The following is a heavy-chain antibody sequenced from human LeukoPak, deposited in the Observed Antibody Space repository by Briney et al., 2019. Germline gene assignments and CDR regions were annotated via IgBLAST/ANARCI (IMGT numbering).Heavy chain of an antibody. CDR1: EFSISNYW. D-gene: IGHD4-17*01. CDR3: ARDYVTTSTYDC. J-gene: IGHJ4*02. V-gene: IGHV3-7*01. Sequence: PGGSLRLSCEASEFSISNYWMSWVRQAPGKGLEWVANIKQDGSEKYYVDSVKGRFTISRDNGKNSLYLQMSSLRAEDTAVYYCARDYVTTSTYDCWGQGTLVTVSS. CDR2: IKQDGSEK.